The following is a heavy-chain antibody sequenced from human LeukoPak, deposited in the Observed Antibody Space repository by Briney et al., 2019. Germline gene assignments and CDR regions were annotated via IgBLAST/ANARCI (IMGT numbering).Heavy chain of an antibody. CDR2: ISSSSNIM. J-gene: IGHJ4*02. V-gene: IGHV3-48*01. Sequence: PGGSLRLSCAASGFTFSSYGMNWVRQAPGKGLEWVSYISSSSNIMNYADSVKGRFTTSRDNPKNSLYLQMNSLRAEDTAVYYCARGAQWPYWGQGTLVTVSS. CDR1: GFTFSSYG. D-gene: IGHD6-19*01. CDR3: ARGAQWPY.